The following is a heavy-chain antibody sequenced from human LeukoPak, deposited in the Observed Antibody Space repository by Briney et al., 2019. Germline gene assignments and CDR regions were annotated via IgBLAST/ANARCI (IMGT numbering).Heavy chain of an antibody. J-gene: IGHJ6*03. CDR3: ARDRDVLRYFDWTNYYMDV. V-gene: IGHV1-46*01. Sequence: ASVKVSCKASGYTFTGYYMHWVRQAPGQGLEWMGIINPSGGSTSYAQKFQGRVTMTRDMSTSTVYMELSSLRSEDTAVYYCARDRDVLRYFDWTNYYMDVWGKGTTVTVSS. CDR1: GYTFTGYY. D-gene: IGHD3-9*01. CDR2: INPSGGST.